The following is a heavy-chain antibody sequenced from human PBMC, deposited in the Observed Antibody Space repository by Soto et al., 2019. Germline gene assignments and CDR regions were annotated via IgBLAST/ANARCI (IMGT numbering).Heavy chain of an antibody. CDR2: INHSGST. D-gene: IGHD3-16*02. CDR3: ARPVGVIGTRFFDY. Sequence: SETLSLTCAVYGGSFSGYYWSWIRQPPGKGLEWIGEINHSGSTNYNPSLKSRVTISVDTSKNQFSLKLSSVTAADTAVYYCARPVGVIGTRFFDYWGQGTLVTVSS. J-gene: IGHJ4*02. CDR1: GGSFSGYY. V-gene: IGHV4-34*01.